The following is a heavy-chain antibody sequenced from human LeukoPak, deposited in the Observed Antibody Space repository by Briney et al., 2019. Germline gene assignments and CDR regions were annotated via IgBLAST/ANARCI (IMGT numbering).Heavy chain of an antibody. V-gene: IGHV5-51*01. D-gene: IGHD1-26*01. CDR3: ARRVEIVVGATYFDY. J-gene: IGHJ4*02. Sequence: GESLKISCKGSGYSFTSYWIGRVRQMPGKGLEWMGIIYPGDSDTRYSPSFQGQVTISADKSISTAYLQWSSLKASDTAMYYCARRVEIVVGATYFDYWGQGTLVTVSS. CDR1: GYSFTSYW. CDR2: IYPGDSDT.